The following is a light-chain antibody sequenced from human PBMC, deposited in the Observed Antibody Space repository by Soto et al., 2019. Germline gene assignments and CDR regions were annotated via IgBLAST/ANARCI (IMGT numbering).Light chain of an antibody. J-gene: IGLJ1*01. CDR2: EVS. CDR3: SSYTTSSTVV. CDR1: GSDIGNYNF. V-gene: IGLV2-14*03. Sequence: QSALTQPASVSGSPGQSITISCTGTGSDIGNYNFVSWYQQHPGKAPKLMIYEVSSRPSGVSNRFSGSKSGNTASLTISGLQPEDEADYYCSSYTTSSTVVFGTGTKVTVL.